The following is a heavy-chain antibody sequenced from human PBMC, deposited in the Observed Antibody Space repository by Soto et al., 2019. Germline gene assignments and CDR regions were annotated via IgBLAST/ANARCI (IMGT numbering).Heavy chain of an antibody. V-gene: IGHV4-59*08. J-gene: IGHJ4*02. CDR3: ARHTVVPAAEFDY. CDR1: GGSISSYY. D-gene: IGHD2-2*01. CDR2: IYYSGST. Sequence: PSETLSRTCTVSGGSISSYYWSWIRQPPGKGLEWIGYIYYSGSTNYNPSLKSRVTISVDTSKNQFSLKLSSVTAADTAVYYCARHTVVPAAEFDYWGQGTLVTVSS.